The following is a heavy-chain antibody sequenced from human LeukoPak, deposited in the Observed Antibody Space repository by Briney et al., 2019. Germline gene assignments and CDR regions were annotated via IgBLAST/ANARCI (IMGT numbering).Heavy chain of an antibody. D-gene: IGHD2/OR15-2a*01. CDR1: GLIFSKYG. V-gene: IGHV3-33*06. Sequence: GRSLRLSCVASGLIFSKYGMHWVRQAPGKGLEWVAVTWYDGRNKYYADSVKGRFTISRDNSKNTLYLQMNSLRAEDTALYYCAKDHIIYGSTGFFDLWGRGTLITVSS. CDR3: AKDHIIYGSTGFFDL. J-gene: IGHJ2*01. CDR2: TWYDGRNK.